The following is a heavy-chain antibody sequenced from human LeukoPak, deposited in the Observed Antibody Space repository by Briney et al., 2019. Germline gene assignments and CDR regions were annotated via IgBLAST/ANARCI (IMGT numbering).Heavy chain of an antibody. CDR2: ISSSSTI. J-gene: IGHJ4*02. CDR3: AARDDYGDYDQFDY. V-gene: IGHV3-48*01. D-gene: IGHD4-17*01. Sequence: GGSLRLSCAASGFTFSSYSMNWVRQAPGKGLEWVSYISSSSTIYYADSVKGRFTISRDNAKNSLYLQMNSLRAEDTAVYYCAARDDYGDYDQFDYWGQGTLVTVSS. CDR1: GFTFSSYS.